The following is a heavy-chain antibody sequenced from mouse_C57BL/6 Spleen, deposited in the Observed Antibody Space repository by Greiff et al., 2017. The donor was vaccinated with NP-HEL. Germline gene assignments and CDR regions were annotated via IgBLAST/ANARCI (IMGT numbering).Heavy chain of an antibody. D-gene: IGHD1-1*01. V-gene: IGHV5-6*01. CDR2: ISSGGSYT. J-gene: IGHJ3*01. Sequence: EVMLVESGGDLVKPGGSLKLSCAASGFTFSSYGMSWVRQTPDKRLEWVATISSGGSYTYYPDSVKGRFTISRDNAKNTLYLQMSSLKSEDTAMYYCARDGSSRAWFAYWGQGTLVTVSA. CDR1: GFTFSSYG. CDR3: ARDGSSRAWFAY.